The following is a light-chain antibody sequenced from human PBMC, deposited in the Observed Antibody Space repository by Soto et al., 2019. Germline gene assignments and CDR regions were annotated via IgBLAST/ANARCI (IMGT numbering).Light chain of an antibody. CDR1: QSVLYSSNNNNY. CDR2: WAS. V-gene: IGKV4-1*01. J-gene: IGKJ5*01. Sequence: DIVMTQSPDSLAVSLGKRATINCKSSQSVLYSSNNNNYLAWYQQKPGQPPKLLIYWASTRESGVPDRFSGSGSGTDFTLTISSLQAEDVAVYYCQQYYSTPITFGQGTRLEIK. CDR3: QQYYSTPIT.